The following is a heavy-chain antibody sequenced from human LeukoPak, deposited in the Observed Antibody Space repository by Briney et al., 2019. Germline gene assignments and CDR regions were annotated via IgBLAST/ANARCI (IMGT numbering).Heavy chain of an antibody. V-gene: IGHV3-11*06. J-gene: IGHJ1*01. CDR1: GFTFSDYY. Sequence: PGGSLRLSCAASGFTFSDYYMSWIRQAPGKGLEWLSYISSSSRDTKYADSVKGRFTISRDNAKNSLYLQMNSLRAEDTAVYYCARGGTLEYFQHWGQGTLVTVSS. CDR3: ARGGTLEYFQH. CDR2: ISSSSRDT.